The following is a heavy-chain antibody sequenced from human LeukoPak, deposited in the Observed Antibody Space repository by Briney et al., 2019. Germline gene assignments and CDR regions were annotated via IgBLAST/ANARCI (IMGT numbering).Heavy chain of an antibody. D-gene: IGHD2-21*01. CDR2: INPNGGGA. Sequence: ASVKVSCKASGYTFTGYYMHWVRQAPGQGLEWMGWINPNGGGANYAQKFQDRVTMTRDTSVSTASMELSSLRSDDTAVSYCARGFVYCGRDCYQSERAFDIWGQGTMVTVSS. V-gene: IGHV1-2*02. CDR3: ARGFVYCGRDCYQSERAFDI. J-gene: IGHJ3*02. CDR1: GYTFTGYY.